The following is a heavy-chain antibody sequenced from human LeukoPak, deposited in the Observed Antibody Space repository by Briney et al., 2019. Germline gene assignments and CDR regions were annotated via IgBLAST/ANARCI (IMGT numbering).Heavy chain of an antibody. CDR3: ARDPIDYDILTGYYPINDAFDI. CDR1: GYTFTSYY. J-gene: IGHJ3*02. V-gene: IGHV1-46*01. Sequence: ASVKVSCKASGYTFTSYYMHWVRQAPGQGLEWMGIINPSGGSTSYAQKFQGRVTMTRDTSTSTVYMELSSLRSEDTAVYYCARDPIDYDILTGYYPINDAFDIWGQGTMVTVSS. D-gene: IGHD3-9*01. CDR2: INPSGGST.